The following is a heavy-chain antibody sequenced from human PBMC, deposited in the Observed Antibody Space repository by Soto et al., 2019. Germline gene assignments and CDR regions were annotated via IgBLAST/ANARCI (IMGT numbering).Heavy chain of an antibody. D-gene: IGHD2-2*02. CDR2: IYHSGST. V-gene: IGHV4-30-2*01. CDR3: ATRLYTSGGSFDY. CDR1: GGSISSGGYS. Sequence: TLSLTCAVSGGSISSGGYSWSWIRQPPGKGLEWIGYIYHSGSTYYNPSLKSRVTISVDRSKNQFSLKLSSVTAADTAVYYCATRLYTSGGSFDYWGQGTSVTVSS. J-gene: IGHJ4*02.